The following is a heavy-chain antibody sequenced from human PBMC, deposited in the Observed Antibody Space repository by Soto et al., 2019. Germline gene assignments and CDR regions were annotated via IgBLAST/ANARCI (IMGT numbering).Heavy chain of an antibody. CDR2: LYWDDDK. CDR1: GFSLSTRGVG. D-gene: IGHD5-18*01. CDR3: AHRPRGYSYYFDY. J-gene: IGHJ4*02. Sequence: QITLKESGPTLVKPTHTLTLTCTFSGFSLSTRGVGVGWIRQPPGKALEWLALLYWDDDKGYSPSLKGRLTTTKDTSKNQVVPTVTNMDPVDTATYYCAHRPRGYSYYFDYWGQGTLVTVSS. V-gene: IGHV2-5*02.